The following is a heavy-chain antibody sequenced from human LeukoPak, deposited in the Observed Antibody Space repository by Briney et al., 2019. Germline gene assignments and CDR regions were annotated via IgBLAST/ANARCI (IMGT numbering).Heavy chain of an antibody. CDR3: ARVYGSEIDY. V-gene: IGHV3-30*02. CDR1: GFTFSSYW. D-gene: IGHD3-10*01. J-gene: IGHJ4*02. CDR2: IRYDGSNK. Sequence: GGSLRLSCAASGFTFSSYWMSWVRQAPGKGLEWVAFIRYDGSNKYYADSVKGRFTISRDNSRNTVFLQMNSLRPEDTGLYYCARVYGSEIDYWGQGTQVIVSS.